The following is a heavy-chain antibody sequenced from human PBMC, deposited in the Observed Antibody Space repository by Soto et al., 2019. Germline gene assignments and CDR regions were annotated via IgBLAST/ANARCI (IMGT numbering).Heavy chain of an antibody. D-gene: IGHD5-12*01. J-gene: IGHJ4*02. CDR2: IWYDGRIQ. Sequence: PGGSLRLSCAASGFTFSNYGMHWVRQAPGKGLDWVAVIWYDGRIQDYADSVKGRFTISRDNFKNTLYLQMNSLRAEDTAVYYCARVAGGGGSGYDFDYWGQGALVTVSS. V-gene: IGHV3-33*01. CDR1: GFTFSNYG. CDR3: ARVAGGGGSGYDFDY.